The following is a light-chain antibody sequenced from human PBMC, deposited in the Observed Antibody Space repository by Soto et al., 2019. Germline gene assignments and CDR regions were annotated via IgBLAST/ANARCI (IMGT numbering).Light chain of an antibody. CDR3: QQYGSSIT. V-gene: IGKV3-20*01. J-gene: IGKJ3*01. Sequence: EIVLTQSPATLSLSPGERATLSCRASQSVSSSYLAWYQQKPGQAPRLLIYGASRRATGIPDRFSGSGSGSDFTLTISRLEPEDFAVYYCQQYGSSITFGPGTKVDIK. CDR2: GAS. CDR1: QSVSSSY.